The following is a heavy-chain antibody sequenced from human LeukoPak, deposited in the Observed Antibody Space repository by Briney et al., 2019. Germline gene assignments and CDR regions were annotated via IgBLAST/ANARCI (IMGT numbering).Heavy chain of an antibody. D-gene: IGHD2-2*01. Sequence: GGSLRLSCAASGFTFSSYSMNWVRQAPGKGLEWVSSISSSSSYIYYADSVKGRFTISRDNAKNSLYLQMNSLRAEDTAVYYCAREGIVVVPAAQGYFDLWGRGTLVTVSS. J-gene: IGHJ2*01. CDR1: GFTFSSYS. CDR3: AREGIVVVPAAQGYFDL. CDR2: ISSSSSYI. V-gene: IGHV3-21*01.